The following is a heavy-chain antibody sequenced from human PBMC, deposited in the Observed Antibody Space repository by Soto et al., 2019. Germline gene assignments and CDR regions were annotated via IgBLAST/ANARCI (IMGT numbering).Heavy chain of an antibody. J-gene: IGHJ4*02. V-gene: IGHV1-69*01. Sequence: QVQLVQSGAEEKKPGSSVKVSCKTSGGTFSSYAISWVRQAPGQGLEWMGGIIPIFGTANYAQKFQGRVTITADESTSTASIELSSLRSEYTAVYYCARDRDNSGSYYHYWGQGTLVTVSS. CDR2: IIPIFGTA. CDR1: GGTFSSYA. D-gene: IGHD1-26*01. CDR3: ARDRDNSGSYYHY.